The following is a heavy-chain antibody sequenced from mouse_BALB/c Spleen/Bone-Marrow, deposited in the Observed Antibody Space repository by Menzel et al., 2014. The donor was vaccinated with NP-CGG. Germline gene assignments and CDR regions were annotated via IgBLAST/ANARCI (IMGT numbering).Heavy chain of an antibody. V-gene: IGHV1-80*01. CDR1: GYAFSTYW. CDR2: IYPGDGDT. CDR3: ARGLRAY. J-gene: IGHJ3*01. Sequence: QVQLQQSGAELVRPGSSVKISCKASGYAFSTYWMNWGKQRPGQGLEWIGQIYPGDGDTNYNGKFKGKATLTADKSSSTAYMQLSSLTSEDSAIYFCARGLRAYWGQGTLVTVSA.